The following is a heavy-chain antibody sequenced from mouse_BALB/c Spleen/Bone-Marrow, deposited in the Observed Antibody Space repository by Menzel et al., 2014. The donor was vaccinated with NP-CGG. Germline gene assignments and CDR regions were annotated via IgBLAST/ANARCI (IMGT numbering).Heavy chain of an antibody. Sequence: EVKVVESGGGLVQPGGSLRLSCATSGFTFTDYYMSWVRQPPGKALEWLGFIRNKANGYTTEYSASVKGRFTISRDNSQSILYLQMNTLRAEDSATYYCARDFTTASYWYFVVWGAGTTVTVSS. J-gene: IGHJ1*01. D-gene: IGHD1-2*01. CDR3: ARDFTTASYWYFVV. V-gene: IGHV7-3*02. CDR2: IRNKANGYTT. CDR1: GFTFTDYY.